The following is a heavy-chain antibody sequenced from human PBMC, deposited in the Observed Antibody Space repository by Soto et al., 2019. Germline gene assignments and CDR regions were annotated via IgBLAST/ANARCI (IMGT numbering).Heavy chain of an antibody. D-gene: IGHD3-10*01. CDR3: AKEDYYGSGSYYDY. CDR2: ISYDGSLK. V-gene: IGHV3-30*18. Sequence: QVQLVESGGGVVQPGRSLRLSCEASGFTFSNYGMHWVRQTPGKGLEWVAVISYDGSLKYYADSVKGRFTISRDTSQNTLYLQMSSLRAEDTAFYFCAKEDYYGSGSYYDYWGQGTLVTVSS. CDR1: GFTFSNYG. J-gene: IGHJ4*02.